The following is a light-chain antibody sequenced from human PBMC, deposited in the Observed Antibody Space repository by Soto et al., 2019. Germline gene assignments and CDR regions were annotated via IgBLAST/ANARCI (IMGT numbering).Light chain of an antibody. CDR1: SRDVGDYNY. J-gene: IGLJ1*01. Sequence: QSALPQPASGSGSPGQSITISCTGTSRDVGDYNYVSWYQQHPGKAPQLMISEVSNRPSGVSNRFSGSKSGNTASLTISGLQADDESEYYCRSYTSSSTPYDLGAGTEVILL. CDR3: RSYTSSSTPYD. CDR2: EVS. V-gene: IGLV2-14*01.